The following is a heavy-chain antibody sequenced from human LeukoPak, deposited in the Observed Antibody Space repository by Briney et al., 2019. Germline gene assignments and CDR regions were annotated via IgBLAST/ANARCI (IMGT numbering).Heavy chain of an antibody. CDR1: GFTFSNYW. V-gene: IGHV3-74*01. CDR3: ANHDILTGSPSHYFDY. D-gene: IGHD3-9*01. J-gene: IGHJ4*02. Sequence: PGGSLRLSCAASGFTFSNYWMHWVRQAPGKGLVWVSRINSDGSTTTYADSVKGRFTISRDNSKNTLYLQMNSLRAEDTAVYYCANHDILTGSPSHYFDYWGQGTLVTVSS. CDR2: INSDGSTT.